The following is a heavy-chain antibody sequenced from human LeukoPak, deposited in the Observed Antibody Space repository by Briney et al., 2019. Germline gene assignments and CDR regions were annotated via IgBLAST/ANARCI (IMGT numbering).Heavy chain of an antibody. CDR2: INPNSGGT. Sequence: ASVKVSCKASGYTFTGYYMHWVRQAPGQGLEWMGWINPNSGGTNYAQNFRGRVTMTRVPSISTAHMELSRLISDDTAVYYCARGRKIGSLPGERSNWFDPWGQGTLITVSS. V-gene: IGHV1-2*02. CDR1: GYTFTGYY. J-gene: IGHJ5*02. CDR3: ARGRKIGSLPGERSNWFDP. D-gene: IGHD1-14*01.